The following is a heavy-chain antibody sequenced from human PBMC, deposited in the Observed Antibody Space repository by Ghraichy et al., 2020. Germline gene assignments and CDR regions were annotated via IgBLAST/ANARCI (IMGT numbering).Heavy chain of an antibody. CDR1: GYTFTGYY. D-gene: IGHD6-19*01. CDR3: AGIAVAGNYFDY. CDR2: INPNSGGT. J-gene: IGHJ4*02. Sequence: ASVKVSCKASGYTFTGYYMHWVRQAPGQGLEWMGWINPNSGGTNYAQKFQGRVTMTRDTSISTAYMELSRLRSDDTAVYYCAGIAVAGNYFDYWGQGTLVTVSS. V-gene: IGHV1-2*02.